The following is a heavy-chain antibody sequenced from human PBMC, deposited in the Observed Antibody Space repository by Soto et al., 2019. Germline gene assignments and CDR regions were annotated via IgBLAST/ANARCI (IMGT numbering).Heavy chain of an antibody. J-gene: IGHJ4*02. D-gene: IGHD4-17*01. Sequence: QGQLVQSGAEVKWPGASVKVSCKASCYPFNKYSISWVRQAPGQGLEWMGWISASNGNRNYAQKFQGRVTLGTDTSTSTAYMELRNLRSDDTAVYYCTRGHGDFAGDFDYWGQGTLVTVSS. CDR1: CYPFNKYS. V-gene: IGHV1-18*04. CDR3: TRGHGDFAGDFDY. CDR2: ISASNGNR.